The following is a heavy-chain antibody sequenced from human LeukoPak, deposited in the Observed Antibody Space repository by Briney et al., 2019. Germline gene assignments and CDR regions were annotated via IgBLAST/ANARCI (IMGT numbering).Heavy chain of an antibody. J-gene: IGHJ4*02. CDR3: AKDVEGSDYFDY. CDR2: ISGSGGST. D-gene: IGHD5-24*01. V-gene: IGHV3-23*01. CDR1: GFTFSSYA. Sequence: GGSLRLSCAASGFTFSSYAMGWVRQAPGKGLEWVSAISGSGGSTYYADSVKGRFTISRDNSKNTLYLQMNSLRAEDTAVYYCAKDVEGSDYFDYWGQGTLVTVSS.